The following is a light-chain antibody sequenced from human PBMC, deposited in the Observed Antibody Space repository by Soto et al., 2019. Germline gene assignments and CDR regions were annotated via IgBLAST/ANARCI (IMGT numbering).Light chain of an antibody. CDR3: LQYNDYPYT. J-gene: IGKJ2*01. V-gene: IGKV1-17*01. CDR2: AAS. CDR1: QDIRNY. Sequence: DIQMTQSPPSLSASVGDRVTITCRANQDIRNYLGWYQQNPGKAPKRLIYAASSLQSGVPSRFSGSGSGTEFTLTISSLQPDDFATYFCLQYNDYPYTFGQGTKLEF.